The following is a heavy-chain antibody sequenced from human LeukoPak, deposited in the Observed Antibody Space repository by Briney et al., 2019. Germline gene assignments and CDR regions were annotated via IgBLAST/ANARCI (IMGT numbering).Heavy chain of an antibody. J-gene: IGHJ3*02. D-gene: IGHD6-13*01. Sequence: GGSLRLSCAASGFTFSSHTMNWVRQAPGKGLEWVSSISTDNRYIYYADSLKGRLTISRDNAKNSLYLEMNSLRDDDTAVYYCVRDSESHSSSWPDAFDIWGQGTMVTVSS. V-gene: IGHV3-21*06. CDR2: ISTDNRYI. CDR1: GFTFSSHT. CDR3: VRDSESHSSSWPDAFDI.